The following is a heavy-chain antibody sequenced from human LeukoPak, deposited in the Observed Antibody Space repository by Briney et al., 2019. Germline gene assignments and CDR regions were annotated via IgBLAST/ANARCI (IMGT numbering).Heavy chain of an antibody. D-gene: IGHD6-13*01. V-gene: IGHV4-31*03. CDR1: GDSISSGGNH. CDR3: ARVKYSSSWHPVES. CDR2: IYDSGST. J-gene: IGHJ4*02. Sequence: SQTLFLTCTVSGDSISSGGNHWSWIRQHPGKGLEWIGYIYDSGSTYYSPSLKSRLTISVDTSKNQFSLKLSSVTAADTAVYYCARVKYSSSWHPVESWGQGTLVTVSS.